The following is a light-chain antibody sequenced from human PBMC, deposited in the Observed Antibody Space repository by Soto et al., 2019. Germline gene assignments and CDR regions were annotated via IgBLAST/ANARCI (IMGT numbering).Light chain of an antibody. CDR1: QRISSSY. CDR2: GAS. V-gene: IGKV3-20*01. CDR3: QQYGNSLT. J-gene: IGKJ4*01. Sequence: MVVTQSPATLPLSPGERATLYSRASQRISSSYFAWYQQIPGQAPRLLIYGASSRATGITDRFSGSGSGTDFTLTITRLEPEDCALYYCQQYGNSLTFVEGTKVEIK.